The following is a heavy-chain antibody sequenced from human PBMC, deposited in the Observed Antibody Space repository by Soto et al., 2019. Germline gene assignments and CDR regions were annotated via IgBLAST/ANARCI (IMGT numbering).Heavy chain of an antibody. CDR3: ARDRTDSGYYTNWLDP. CDR1: GGTLGSDA. V-gene: IGHV1-69*06. D-gene: IGHD3-22*01. Sequence: ASVKVCCKASGGTLGSDAITWVRQAPGQGLEWVGRIIPIFGTTNYAQNLQGRVTISADKSTFTSYMELHSLTSDDTALYYCARDRTDSGYYTNWLDPWGQGTQVTVS. J-gene: IGHJ5*02. CDR2: IIPIFGTT.